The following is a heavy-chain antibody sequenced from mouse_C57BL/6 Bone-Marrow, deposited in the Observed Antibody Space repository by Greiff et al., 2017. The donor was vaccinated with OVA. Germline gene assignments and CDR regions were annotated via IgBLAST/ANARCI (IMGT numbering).Heavy chain of an antibody. CDR3: TTATVVAGVDFFDY. J-gene: IGHJ2*01. CDR1: GYTFTDYE. D-gene: IGHD1-1*01. CDR2: IDPETGGT. Sequence: VKLQESGAELVRPGASVTLSCKASGYTFTDYEMHWVKQTPVHGLEWIGAIDPETGGTAYNQKFKGKAILTADKSSSTAYMELRSLTSEDSAVYYCTTATVVAGVDFFDYWGQGTTLTVSS. V-gene: IGHV1-15*01.